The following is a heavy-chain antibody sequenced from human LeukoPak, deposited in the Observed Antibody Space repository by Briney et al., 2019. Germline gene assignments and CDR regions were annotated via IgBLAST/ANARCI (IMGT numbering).Heavy chain of an antibody. CDR1: GYTFTSYA. CDR3: ARVIWLADKYYFDY. D-gene: IGHD3-10*01. Sequence: ASVKVSCKTSGYTFTSYAMNWVRQAPGQGLEWMGWINTNTGNPTYVQGFTGRFVFSFDTFVSTAYLQISSLKAEDTAVYYCARVIWLADKYYFDYWGQGTLVTVSS. CDR2: INTNTGNP. V-gene: IGHV7-4-1*02. J-gene: IGHJ4*02.